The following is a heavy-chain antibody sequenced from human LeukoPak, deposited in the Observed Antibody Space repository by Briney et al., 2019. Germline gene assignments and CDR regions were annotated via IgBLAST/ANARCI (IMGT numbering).Heavy chain of an antibody. CDR2: INPSGGST. CDR1: GYTFTSYY. CDR3: ARVGGMVPAAGSVDFDF. D-gene: IGHD6-13*01. Sequence: ASVKVSCKASGYTFTSYYMHWVRQAPGQGLEWMGIINPSGGSTSYAQKFQGRVTMTRDTSTSTVYMELSSLRSEDTAVYYCARVGGMVPAAGSVDFDFWGQGTLVTVSS. V-gene: IGHV1-46*01. J-gene: IGHJ4*02.